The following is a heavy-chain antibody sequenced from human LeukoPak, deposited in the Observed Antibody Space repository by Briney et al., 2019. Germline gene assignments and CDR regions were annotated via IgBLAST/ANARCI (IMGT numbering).Heavy chain of an antibody. Sequence: PGGSLRLSCAASGFTFSSYEMNWVRQAPGKGLEWVSYISSSGSTIYYADSVKGRFTISRDNAKNSLYLQMNSLRAEDTAVYYCAREGVWMADTGEPRGYLDHWGRGTLVTVSS. CDR2: ISSSGSTI. D-gene: IGHD1-14*01. CDR3: AREGVWMADTGEPRGYLDH. CDR1: GFTFSSYE. J-gene: IGHJ2*01. V-gene: IGHV3-48*03.